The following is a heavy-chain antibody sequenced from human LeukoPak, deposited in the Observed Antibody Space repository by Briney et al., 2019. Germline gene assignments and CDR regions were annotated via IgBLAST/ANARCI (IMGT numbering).Heavy chain of an antibody. CDR1: GFTFSSYG. CDR3: AKDYAAVVVVPAASPHDY. Sequence: GGSLRLSCAASGFTFSSYGMHWVRQAPGKWLEWVAFIRYDGSNKYYADSVKGRFTISRDNSKNTLYLQMNSLRAEDTAVYYCAKDYAAVVVVPAASPHDYWGQGTLVTVSS. CDR2: IRYDGSNK. J-gene: IGHJ4*02. D-gene: IGHD2-2*01. V-gene: IGHV3-30*02.